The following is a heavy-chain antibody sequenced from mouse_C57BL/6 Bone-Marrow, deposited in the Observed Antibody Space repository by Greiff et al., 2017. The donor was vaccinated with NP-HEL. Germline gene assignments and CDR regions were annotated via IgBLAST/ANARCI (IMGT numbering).Heavy chain of an antibody. V-gene: IGHV7-3*01. D-gene: IGHD1-1*01. CDR2: IRNKANGYTT. CDR1: GFTFTDYY. Sequence: EVKLVESGGGLVQPGGSLSLSCAASGFTFTDYYMSWVRQPPGKALEWLGFIRNKANGYTTEYSASVKGRFTISRDTSQSILDLQMNALRAEDSATYYCARSPITTVVPYYFDDWGQGTTLTVSS. J-gene: IGHJ2*01. CDR3: ARSPITTVVPYYFDD.